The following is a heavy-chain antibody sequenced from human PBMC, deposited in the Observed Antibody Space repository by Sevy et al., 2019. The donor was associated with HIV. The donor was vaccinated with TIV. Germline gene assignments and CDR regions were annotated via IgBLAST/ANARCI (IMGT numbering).Heavy chain of an antibody. D-gene: IGHD3-16*01. CDR1: GFTFSSYG. CDR2: IWYDGSNK. V-gene: IGHV3-33*06. Sequence: GGSLRLSCAASGFTFSSYGMHWVRQAPGKGLEWVAVIWYDGSNKYYADSVKGRFTISRDNSKNTLYLQMNSLRAEDTAVYYCAKDQGPINYWGRNYFDYWGQGTLVTVSS. CDR3: AKDQGPINYWGRNYFDY. J-gene: IGHJ4*02.